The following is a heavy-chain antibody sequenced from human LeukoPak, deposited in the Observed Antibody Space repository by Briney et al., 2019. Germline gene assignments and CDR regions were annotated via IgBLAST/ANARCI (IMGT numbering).Heavy chain of an antibody. Sequence: SETLSLTCTVSGGSVNSYYWSWMRQPPGKGLEWIGHISSSASTNYNPSLETRVTISIATSRNQFSLKLSSVTAADTAVYYCARGDTIWEFGAFDIWGHGTMAIVSS. V-gene: IGHV4-59*02. CDR1: GGSVNSYY. J-gene: IGHJ3*02. CDR3: ARGDTIWEFGAFDI. D-gene: IGHD3-10*01. CDR2: ISSSAST.